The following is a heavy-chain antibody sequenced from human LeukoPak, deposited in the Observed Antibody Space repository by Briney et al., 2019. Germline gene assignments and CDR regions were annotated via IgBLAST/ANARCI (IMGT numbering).Heavy chain of an antibody. J-gene: IGHJ6*02. CDR1: GFTLSSYA. Sequence: GGSLRLSCAASGFTLSSYAMNWVRQAPGKGLEWVSPISCSGNRTYYADSVKGRFTISRDNSKNTLYLQMNNLRAEDTAVYDCAKARGSYLVWYGMDVWGQGTTVTVSS. CDR2: ISCSGNRT. CDR3: AKARGSYLVWYGMDV. V-gene: IGHV3-23*01. D-gene: IGHD1-26*01.